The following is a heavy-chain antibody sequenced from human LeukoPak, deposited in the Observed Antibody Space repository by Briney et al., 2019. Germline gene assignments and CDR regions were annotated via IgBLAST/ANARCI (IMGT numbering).Heavy chain of an antibody. D-gene: IGHD5/OR15-5a*01. Sequence: KPSETLSLTCTVSGGSISSHYWSWIRQSPGKGLEWIGCIFYTGNTNYNPSLKSRVTISVDTSKKQFSLRLSSVTAADTAVYYCARHGGNSVYDPFEHWGQGTLVTVSS. V-gene: IGHV4-59*08. CDR3: ARHGGNSVYDPFEH. CDR2: IFYTGNT. J-gene: IGHJ4*02. CDR1: GGSISSHY.